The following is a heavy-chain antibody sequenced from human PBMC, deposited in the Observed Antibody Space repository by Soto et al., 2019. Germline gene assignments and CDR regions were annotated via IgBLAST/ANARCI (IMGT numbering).Heavy chain of an antibody. Sequence: EVQLVESGGGLVRPGGSLRLSCAASGFTFSYYWMHWVRQAPGKGLVWVSRINSDGSSTTYADFVKGRCIISRDNARNTVDLQMNSVRVEDTAVYYCARGDRGAFDLWGQGTVVTVSS. D-gene: IGHD1-26*01. V-gene: IGHV3-74*01. J-gene: IGHJ3*01. CDR2: INSDGSST. CDR1: GFTFSYYW. CDR3: ARGDRGAFDL.